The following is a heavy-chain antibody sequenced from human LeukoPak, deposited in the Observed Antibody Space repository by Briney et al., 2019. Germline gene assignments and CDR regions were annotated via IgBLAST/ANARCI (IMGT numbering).Heavy chain of an antibody. CDR2: INPNSGGT. CDR1: GYTFTGYY. Sequence: ASVKVSCKASGYTFTGYYMHWVRQAPGQGLEWMGWINPNSGGTNYAQKFQGRVTMTRDTSISTAYMELSRLRSVDTAVYYCARGDSGYDYFDYWGQGTLVTVSS. J-gene: IGHJ4*02. D-gene: IGHD5-12*01. CDR3: ARGDSGYDYFDY. V-gene: IGHV1-2*02.